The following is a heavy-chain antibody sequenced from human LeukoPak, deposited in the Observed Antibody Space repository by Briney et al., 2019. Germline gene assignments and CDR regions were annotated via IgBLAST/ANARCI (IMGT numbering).Heavy chain of an antibody. CDR2: IWFDGSNK. CDR3: ARDVSEFGGDYNYMDV. J-gene: IGHJ6*03. CDR1: GFTFSSYG. Sequence: PGGSLRLSCAASGFTFSSYGMHWVRQAPGKGLEWVAVIWFDGSNKYYADSVKGRFTISRDNSKNTLYLQMNSLRADDTAVYYCARDVSEFGGDYNYMDVWGKGTTVTVSS. D-gene: IGHD3-16*01. V-gene: IGHV3-33*01.